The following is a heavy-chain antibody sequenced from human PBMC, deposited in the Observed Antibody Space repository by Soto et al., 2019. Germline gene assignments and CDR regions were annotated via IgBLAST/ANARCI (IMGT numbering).Heavy chain of an antibody. J-gene: IGHJ5*02. D-gene: IGHD1-1*01. CDR2: INAGNGNT. CDR1: GYTFTNYA. CDR3: ARGNPVWFEP. V-gene: IGHV1-3*01. Sequence: ASVKVSCKASGYTFTNYAIHWVRQAPGQSLEWMGWINAGNGNTKYSQRFQGRGTITRDTSASTAYMELSSLRSEDTAVYYCARGNPVWFEPWGQGTLVTVSS.